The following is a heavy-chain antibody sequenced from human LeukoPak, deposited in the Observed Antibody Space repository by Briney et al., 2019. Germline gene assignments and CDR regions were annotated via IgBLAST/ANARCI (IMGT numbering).Heavy chain of an antibody. CDR1: GGSFSGYY. CDR3: ARGADCSSTSCYLS. Sequence: SETLSLTCAVYGGSFSGYYWSWIRQPPGKGLEWIGEINHSGSTNYNPSLKSRVTISVDMSKNQFSLKLSSVTAADTAVYYCARGADCSSTSCYLSWGQGTLVTVSS. CDR2: INHSGST. J-gene: IGHJ4*02. V-gene: IGHV4-34*01. D-gene: IGHD2-2*01.